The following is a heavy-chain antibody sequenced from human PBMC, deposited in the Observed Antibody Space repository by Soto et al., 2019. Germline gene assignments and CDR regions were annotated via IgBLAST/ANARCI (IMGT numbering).Heavy chain of an antibody. CDR2: IRGSGTST. Sequence: GGSLRLSCAASRFTFSSHAMSWVRQPPGQGLEWVSIIRGSGTSTYYADSVKGRFTISRDNSNNTLYLQMNSLSAEYTALYFCAKLASDSGDYGGFDYWGQGTLVTVSS. CDR3: AKLASDSGDYGGFDY. CDR1: RFTFSSHA. V-gene: IGHV3-23*01. J-gene: IGHJ4*02. D-gene: IGHD4-17*01.